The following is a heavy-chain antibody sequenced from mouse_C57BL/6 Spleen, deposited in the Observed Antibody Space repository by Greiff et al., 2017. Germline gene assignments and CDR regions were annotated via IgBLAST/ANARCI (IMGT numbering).Heavy chain of an antibody. Sequence: VQLQQPGAELVKPGASVKLSCTASGYTFTSYWMHWVKQRPGQGLEWIGMIHPNSGSTNYTEKFTSKATLTVDKSSRTAFMQLSSLTSEDSAVYCCASCGSGKGYWGQGTTLTVSS. CDR2: IHPNSGST. D-gene: IGHD1-1*01. J-gene: IGHJ2*01. V-gene: IGHV1-64*01. CDR1: GYTFTSYW. CDR3: ASCGSGKGY.